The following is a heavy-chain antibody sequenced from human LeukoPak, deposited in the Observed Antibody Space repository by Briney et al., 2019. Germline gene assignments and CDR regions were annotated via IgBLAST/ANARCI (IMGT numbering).Heavy chain of an antibody. Sequence: GASVKVSCKASGYTLTGYYMHWVRQAPGQGLEWMGWINPNSGGTNYAQKFQGRVTMTRDTSISTAYMELSRLRSDDTAVYYCARDPGDMGYFDYWGQGTMVTVSS. CDR3: ARDPGDMGYFDY. V-gene: IGHV1-2*02. CDR1: GYTLTGYY. CDR2: INPNSGGT. D-gene: IGHD7-27*01. J-gene: IGHJ4*02.